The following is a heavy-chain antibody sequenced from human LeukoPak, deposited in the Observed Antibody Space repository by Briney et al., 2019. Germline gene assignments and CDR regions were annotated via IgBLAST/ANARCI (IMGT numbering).Heavy chain of an antibody. J-gene: IGHJ4*02. D-gene: IGHD2/OR15-2a*01. V-gene: IGHV4-39*07. CDR1: GGSISSSSYY. CDR2: IYYSGST. CDR3: ARVPRKHDFPGY. Sequence: KTSETLSLTCTVSGGSISSSSYYWGWIRQPPGKGLEWIGSIYYSGSTYYNPSLKSRVTISVDTSKNQFSLKLSSVTAADTAVYYCARVPRKHDFPGYWGQGTLVTVSS.